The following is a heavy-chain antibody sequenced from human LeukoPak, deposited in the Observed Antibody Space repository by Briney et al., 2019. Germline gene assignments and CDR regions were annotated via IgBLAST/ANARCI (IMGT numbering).Heavy chain of an antibody. J-gene: IGHJ4*02. D-gene: IGHD5-24*01. V-gene: IGHV3-23*01. CDR2: ISGSGGST. CDR1: GFTYSSYA. CDR3: ARGVTMATITPLLC. Sequence: GGSLRLSCAASGFTYSSYAMSWVRQAPGKGLEWVSTISGSGGSTYNADSVKGRFTISRDNAKNTLYLQMNSLRAEDTAVYYCARGVTMATITPLLCWGQGTLVTVSS.